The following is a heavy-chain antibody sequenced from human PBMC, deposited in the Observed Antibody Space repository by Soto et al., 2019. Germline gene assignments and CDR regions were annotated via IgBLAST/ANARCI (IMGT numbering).Heavy chain of an antibody. V-gene: IGHV1-69*12. CDR3: ARELGTMVRGSFRYYYYGMDV. D-gene: IGHD3-10*01. J-gene: IGHJ6*02. CDR2: IIPIFGTA. Sequence: QVQLVQSGAEVKKPGSSVKVSCKASGGTFSSYAISWVRQAPGQGLEWMGGIIPIFGTANYAQKFQGRVTITADESTSTPYMELSSLRSEDTAVYYCARELGTMVRGSFRYYYYGMDVWGQGTTVTVSS. CDR1: GGTFSSYA.